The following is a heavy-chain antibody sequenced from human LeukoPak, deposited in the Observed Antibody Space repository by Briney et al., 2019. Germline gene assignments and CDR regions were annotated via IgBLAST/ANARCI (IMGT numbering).Heavy chain of an antibody. CDR1: GYTFTSYA. CDR2: INAGNGNT. CDR3: ARDQYSSGWYYFDY. V-gene: IGHV1-3*01. D-gene: IGHD6-19*01. J-gene: IGHJ4*02. Sequence: ASVNVSCKASGYTFTSYAMHWVRQAPGQRLEWMGWINAGNGNTKYSQKFRGRVTITRDTSASTAYMELSSLRSEDTAVYYCARDQYSSGWYYFDYWGQGALVTVSS.